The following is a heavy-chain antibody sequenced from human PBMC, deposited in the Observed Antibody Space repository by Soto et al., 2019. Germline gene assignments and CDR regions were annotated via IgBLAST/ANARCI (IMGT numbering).Heavy chain of an antibody. CDR1: GFTFSSYW. V-gene: IGHV3-7*01. D-gene: IGHD3-16*02. CDR2: IKEDGSEK. Sequence: EVQLVESGGGLVQPGGSLRLSCAASGFTFSSYWMSWVRQAPGKGLEWVAKIKEDGSEKYYVDSAKCRFTISRDNAENSLFLHMNRLRAEHTAVYYCAREVSSIWRSYRQDYWGQGTLVTVSS. CDR3: AREVSSIWRSYRQDY. J-gene: IGHJ4*02.